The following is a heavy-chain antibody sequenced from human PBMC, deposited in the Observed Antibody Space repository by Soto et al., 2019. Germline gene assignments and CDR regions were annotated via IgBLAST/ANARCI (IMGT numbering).Heavy chain of an antibody. CDR1: GGPLSSFY. J-gene: IGHJ3*02. D-gene: IGHD2-21*02. CDR2: IYYTGST. V-gene: IGHV4-59*01. CDR3: AVTRGGAHPHDI. Sequence: SETLSLTCNSSGGPLSSFYYSWIRQAPGKGLEWFGYIYYTGSTNYNPSLKSRVTMSVDTSKNQFSLKLTSVTAADTAVYFCAVTRGGAHPHDIWGQGTMVTVSS.